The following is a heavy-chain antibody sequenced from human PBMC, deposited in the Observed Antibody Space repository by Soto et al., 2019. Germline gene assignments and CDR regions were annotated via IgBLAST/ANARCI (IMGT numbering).Heavy chain of an antibody. CDR3: ARERTPMSMAMGFDP. Sequence: SETLSLTCAVYGGSFSGYFWSWIRQPPGKGLEWIGEINHSGSTNYSPSLKSRVAISVDTSRKQFSLKLSSVTAADTAVYSCARERTPMSMAMGFDPWGQGTMLTVS. V-gene: IGHV4-34*01. CDR2: INHSGST. D-gene: IGHD5-18*01. J-gene: IGHJ5*02. CDR1: GGSFSGYF.